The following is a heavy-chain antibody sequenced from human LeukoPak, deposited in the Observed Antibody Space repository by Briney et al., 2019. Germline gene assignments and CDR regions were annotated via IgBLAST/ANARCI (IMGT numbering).Heavy chain of an antibody. V-gene: IGHV3-9*01. CDR3: AKDIFPVTMVRGVIKDY. D-gene: IGHD3-10*01. CDR2: ISWNSGSI. CDR1: GFTFDDYA. Sequence: GGSLRLSCAASGFTFDDYAMPWVRHAPGKGLEWVSGISWNSGSIGYADSVKGRFTISRDNAKNSLYLQMNSLRAEDTALYYCAKDIFPVTMVRGVIKDYWGQGTLVTVSS. J-gene: IGHJ4*02.